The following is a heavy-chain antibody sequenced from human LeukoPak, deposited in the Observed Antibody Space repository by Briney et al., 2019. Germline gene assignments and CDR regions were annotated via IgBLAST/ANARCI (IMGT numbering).Heavy chain of an antibody. CDR1: GDSITSYY. CDR3: ARHNSYLVSAAYDY. Sequence: PSETLSLTCTVSGDSITSYYWTWIRQPPGKGLEWIGYVHHSGSTNYNPSLKSRLTISVDTSKNQFSLKLTSVSAADTAVYHCARHNSYLVSAAYDYWGQGALVTVSS. CDR2: VHHSGST. J-gene: IGHJ4*02. D-gene: IGHD2-15*01. V-gene: IGHV4-59*01.